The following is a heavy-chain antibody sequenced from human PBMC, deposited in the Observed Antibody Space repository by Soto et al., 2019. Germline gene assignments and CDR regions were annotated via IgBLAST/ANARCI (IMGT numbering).Heavy chain of an antibody. J-gene: IGHJ6*02. Sequence: PGGSLRLSCAASGFTFTNYAMNWVRQAPGKALEWVAVISYDGSNKYYADSVKGRFTISRDNSKNTLYLQMNSLRAEDTAVYYCANSYPDYYYGMDVWGQGTTVTVSS. CDR1: GFTFTNYA. CDR2: ISYDGSNK. V-gene: IGHV3-30*18. CDR3: ANSYPDYYYGMDV. D-gene: IGHD6-6*01.